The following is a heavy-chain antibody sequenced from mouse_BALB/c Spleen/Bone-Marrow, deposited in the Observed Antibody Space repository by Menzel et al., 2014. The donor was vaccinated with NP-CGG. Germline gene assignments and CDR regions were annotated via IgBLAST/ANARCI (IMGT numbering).Heavy chain of an antibody. V-gene: IGHV2-2*02. CDR2: IWSGGST. J-gene: IGHJ3*01. D-gene: IGHD2-4*01. CDR1: GFSLTSYG. CDR3: ARGFYYDYEFAY. Sequence: QVQLKESGPGLVPPSQSLSITCTVSGFSLTSYGVHWVRQSPGKGLEWLGVIWSGGSTDYNAAFISRLSISKDNSKSQVFFKMNSLQANDTAIYYCARGFYYDYEFAYWGQGTLVTVSA.